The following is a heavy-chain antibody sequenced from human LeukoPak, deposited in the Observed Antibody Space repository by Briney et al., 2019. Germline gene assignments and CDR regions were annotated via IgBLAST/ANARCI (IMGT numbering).Heavy chain of an antibody. D-gene: IGHD3-3*01. CDR1: GYSISSGYY. CDR2: IYHSGST. CDR3: AGGGNCDFWSGPRDFDP. J-gene: IGHJ5*02. V-gene: IGHV4-38-2*02. Sequence: SETLSLTCTVSGYSISSGYYWGWIRQPPGKGLEWIGSIYHSGSTYYNPSLKSRVTISVDTSKNQFSLKLRSVTAADTAVYYGAGGGNCDFWSGPRDFDPWGQGTLVTVSS.